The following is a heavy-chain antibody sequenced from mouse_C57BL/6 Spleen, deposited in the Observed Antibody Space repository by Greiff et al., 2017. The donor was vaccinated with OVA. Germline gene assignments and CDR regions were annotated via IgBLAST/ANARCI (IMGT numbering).Heavy chain of an antibody. V-gene: IGHV1-82*01. J-gene: IGHJ1*03. CDR3: ARRYYYGSLWYFDV. CDR2: IYPGDGDT. D-gene: IGHD1-1*01. CDR1: GYAFSSSW. Sequence: QVQLQQSGPELVKPGASVKISCKASGYAFSSSWMNWVKQRPGKGLEWIGRIYPGDGDTNYNGKFKGKATLTADKSSSTAYMQLSSLTSEDSAVYFCARRYYYGSLWYFDVWGTGTTVTVSS.